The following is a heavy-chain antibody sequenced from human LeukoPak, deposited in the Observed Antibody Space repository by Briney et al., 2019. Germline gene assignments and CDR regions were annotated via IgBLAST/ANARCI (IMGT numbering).Heavy chain of an antibody. V-gene: IGHV3-23*01. J-gene: IGHJ4*02. CDR2: ITSSGETT. CDR1: GSTPFTAIS. CDR3: AKMQGYFDY. Sequence: GGSLGFSCEASGSTPFTAISRSWVGQAPGRGLEWVSAITSSGETTYYADSVKGRFTISRDNSKNMVYLQTNSLRAEDAATYYCAKMQGYFDYWGQGSLVTVSS.